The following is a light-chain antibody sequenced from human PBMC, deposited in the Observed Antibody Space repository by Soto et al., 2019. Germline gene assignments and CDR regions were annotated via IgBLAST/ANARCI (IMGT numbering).Light chain of an antibody. CDR2: DAS. CDR1: QSVSSY. Sequence: EIVLTQSPATLSLSPGERATLSCRASQSVSSYLAWYQQKPGQAPRLLIHDASNRATGIPARFSGSGSGTDFTLTISSLEPEDFAVYYCQQRTNWPSSTFGPGTRLEIK. CDR3: QQRTNWPSST. J-gene: IGKJ5*01. V-gene: IGKV3-11*01.